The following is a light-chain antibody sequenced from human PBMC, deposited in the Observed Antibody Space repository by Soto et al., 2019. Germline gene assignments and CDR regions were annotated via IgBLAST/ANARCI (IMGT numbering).Light chain of an antibody. CDR2: DAS. Sequence: DIQMTQSPSSLSASVGDRVTITCQASQDINNYLNWYQQKPGKAPKLLIYDASNLETGVPSRFSGSGSWTDFTFTISSLQPEDIATYYCQQYDNLGYTFGQGTKLEIK. CDR3: QQYDNLGYT. J-gene: IGKJ2*01. CDR1: QDINNY. V-gene: IGKV1-33*01.